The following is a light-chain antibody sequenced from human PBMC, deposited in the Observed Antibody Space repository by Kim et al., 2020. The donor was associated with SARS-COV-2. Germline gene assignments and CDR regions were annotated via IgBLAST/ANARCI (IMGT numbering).Light chain of an antibody. J-gene: IGKJ5*01. CDR2: GAS. CDR3: QKYYTYPIT. Sequence: GSGGDRGTITWRASQGIRLYVAWVQQKTGKGPKSLIYGASSLQSGVPSKFSGSGSGTDFTLTISSLQPEDFATYYCQKYYTYPITFGQGTRLEIK. V-gene: IGKV1-16*02. CDR1: QGIRLY.